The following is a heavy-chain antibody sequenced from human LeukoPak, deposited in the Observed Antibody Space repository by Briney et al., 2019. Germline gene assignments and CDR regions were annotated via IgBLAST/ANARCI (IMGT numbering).Heavy chain of an antibody. CDR3: AKDGNTLEWELLGCYFDY. D-gene: IGHD1-26*01. CDR2: ISGSGGST. J-gene: IGHJ4*02. V-gene: IGHV3-23*01. CDR1: GFAFSSYA. Sequence: GGSLRLSCAASGFAFSSYAMSWVRQAPGKGLEWVSAISGSGGSTYYADSVKGRFTISRDNSKNTLYLQMNSLRAEDTAVYYCAKDGNTLEWELLGCYFDYWGQGTLVTVSS.